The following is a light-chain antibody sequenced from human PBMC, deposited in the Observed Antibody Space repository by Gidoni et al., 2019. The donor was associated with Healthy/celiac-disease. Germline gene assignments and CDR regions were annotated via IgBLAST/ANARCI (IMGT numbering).Light chain of an antibody. V-gene: IGKV1-33*01. CDR1: QDIRHY. J-gene: IGKJ4*01. Sequence: NQKTQSPSSPSASVGERVTNTCQARQDIRHYLNWYQQKPGKAPKLLIYDASTLETGVPSRFSGSGSGTDFTFTISSLQPEDIATYYCQQYDNLLLTFGGGTKVEIK. CDR2: DAS. CDR3: QQYDNLLLT.